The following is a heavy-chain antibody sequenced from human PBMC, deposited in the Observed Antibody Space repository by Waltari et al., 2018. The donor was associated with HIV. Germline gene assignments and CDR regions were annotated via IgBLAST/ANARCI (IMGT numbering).Heavy chain of an antibody. D-gene: IGHD5-18*01. CDR2: IYTGGST. CDR3: ASPDTTMVHGHYYFYHMDV. V-gene: IGHV3-66*01. Sequence: ELQLVAFWVGLFHPGVSLSLSCVASGFTSSSIYMFLSRPAPGKGLEWVSLIYTGGSTYYADSVKGRFTISRDNSKNTLYLQMNSLRAEDTAVYYCASPDTTMVHGHYYFYHMDVWGQGTTVTVSS. CDR1: GFTSSSIY. J-gene: IGHJ6*02.